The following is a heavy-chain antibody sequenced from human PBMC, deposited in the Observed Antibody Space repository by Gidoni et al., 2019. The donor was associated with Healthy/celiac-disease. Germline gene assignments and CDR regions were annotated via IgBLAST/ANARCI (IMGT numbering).Heavy chain of an antibody. D-gene: IGHD1-26*01. CDR3: AKEGSSGSYREGFDY. V-gene: IGHV3-23*01. J-gene: IGHJ4*02. Sequence: EVQLLESGGGLVQTGGSLRIPCAASGFTFSSYAMRWVRQAPGKGLEWVSAISSSGGSTYYADSVKGRFTISRDNSKNTLYLQMNSLRAEDTAVYYCAKEGSSGSYREGFDYWGQGTLVTVSS. CDR1: GFTFSSYA. CDR2: ISSSGGST.